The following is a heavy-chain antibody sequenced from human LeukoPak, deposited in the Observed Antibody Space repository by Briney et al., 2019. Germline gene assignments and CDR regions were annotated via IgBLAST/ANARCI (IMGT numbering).Heavy chain of an antibody. J-gene: IGHJ4*02. Sequence: PSQTLSLTCSVSGGSISRPDRYWSWIHQPPGKGLEWIGFIYDNEKTHYSPSFESRVTISGDTSNNHFSLTLNFVTAADTAIYYCAASQSDYYNSGTYHKIHYWGRGALVTVSS. CDR2: IYDNEKT. D-gene: IGHD3-10*01. CDR3: AASQSDYYNSGTYHKIHY. CDR1: GGSISRPDRY. V-gene: IGHV4-30-4*01.